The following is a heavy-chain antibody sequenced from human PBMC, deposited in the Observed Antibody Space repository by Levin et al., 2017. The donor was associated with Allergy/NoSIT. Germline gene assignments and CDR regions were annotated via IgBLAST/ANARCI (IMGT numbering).Heavy chain of an antibody. V-gene: IGHV3-15*01. J-gene: IGHJ4*02. CDR1: GFTFSNAW. D-gene: IGHD2-2*01. Sequence: GESLKISCAASGFTFSNAWMSWVRQAPGKGLEWVGRIKSKTDGGTTDYAAPVKGRFTISRDDSKNTLYLQMNSLKTEDTAVYYCTTDPDIVVVPAAMTYVYWGQGTLVTVSS. CDR2: IKSKTDGGTT. CDR3: TTDPDIVVVPAAMTYVY.